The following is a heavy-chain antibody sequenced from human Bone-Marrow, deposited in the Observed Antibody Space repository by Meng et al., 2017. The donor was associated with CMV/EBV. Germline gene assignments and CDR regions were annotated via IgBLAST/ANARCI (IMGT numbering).Heavy chain of an antibody. CDR3: AREFTIGAFDI. CDR2: IIPILGIA. V-gene: IGHV1-69*04. D-gene: IGHD1-26*01. CDR1: GGTFSSYT. J-gene: IGHJ3*02. Sequence: SCKASGGTFSSYTISWVRQAPGQGLEWMGRIIPILGIANYAQKFQGRVTITADKSTSTAYMELSSLRSEDTAVYYCAREFTIGAFDIWGQGTMVTVSS.